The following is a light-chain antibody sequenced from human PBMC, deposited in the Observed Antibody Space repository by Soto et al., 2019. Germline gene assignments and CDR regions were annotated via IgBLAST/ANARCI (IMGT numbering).Light chain of an antibody. CDR2: DAS. V-gene: IGKV1-33*01. CDR1: QDISNY. J-gene: IGKJ4*02. CDR3: QQYDNLPLT. Sequence: DIQMTQSPSSLSASVGDRVTITCQASQDISNYVNWYQQKPGKAPKLLIYDASNLETGVPSRFSGGGSGTDFTFTISSLQPEDIATYYCQQYDNLPLTFGGGTKVEIK.